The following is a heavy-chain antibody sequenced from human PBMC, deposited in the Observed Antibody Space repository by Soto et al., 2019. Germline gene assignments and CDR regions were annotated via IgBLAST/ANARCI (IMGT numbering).Heavy chain of an antibody. Sequence: SETLSLTCTVSGGSISSYYWSWILQPPGKGLEWIGYIYYSGSTNYNPSLKSRVTISVDTSKNQFSLKLSSVTAADTAVYYCARDRDYYGSGSYFAFDIWGQGTMVTVSS. D-gene: IGHD3-10*01. CDR3: ARDRDYYGSGSYFAFDI. J-gene: IGHJ3*02. V-gene: IGHV4-59*01. CDR2: IYYSGST. CDR1: GGSISSYY.